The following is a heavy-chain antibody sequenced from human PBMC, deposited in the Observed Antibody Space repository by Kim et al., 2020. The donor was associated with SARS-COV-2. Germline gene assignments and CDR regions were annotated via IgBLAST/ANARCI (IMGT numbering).Heavy chain of an antibody. D-gene: IGHD1-26*01. Sequence: YADSVKGRFTISRDNAKNTLYLQMNSLGAEDTAVYYCAKDLGWELPYFDYCGQGTLVTVSS. J-gene: IGHJ4*02. CDR3: AKDLGWELPYFDY. V-gene: IGHV3-23*01.